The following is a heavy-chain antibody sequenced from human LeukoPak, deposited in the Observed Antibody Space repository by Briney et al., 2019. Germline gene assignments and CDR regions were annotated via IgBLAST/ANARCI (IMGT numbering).Heavy chain of an antibody. CDR3: ARHRYGYGLDS. D-gene: IGHD5-18*01. V-gene: IGHV4-59*08. Sequence: SETLSLTCTVFGGPISTYYWSWIRQPPGKGLECIGYIHSSGSTDYNPSLKSRVTISVDTSKSQLSLKLTSVTAADTAVYYCARHRYGYGLDSWGQGTLVTVSS. CDR1: GGPISTYY. J-gene: IGHJ4*02. CDR2: IHSSGST.